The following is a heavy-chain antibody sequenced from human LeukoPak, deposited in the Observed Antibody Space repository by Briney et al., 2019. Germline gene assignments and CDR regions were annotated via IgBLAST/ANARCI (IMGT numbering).Heavy chain of an antibody. D-gene: IGHD6-13*01. CDR1: GGSISSYY. V-gene: IGHV4-4*07. CDR2: IYSSGST. Sequence: SETLSLTCTVSGGSISSYYWSWIRQPAGKGLEWIGRIYSSGSTNYNPSLQSRVTISVDTSKNQFSLKLSSVTAADTAVYYCARVTKTQQYYYYYYMDVWGKGTTVTVSS. J-gene: IGHJ6*03. CDR3: ARVTKTQQYYYYYYMDV.